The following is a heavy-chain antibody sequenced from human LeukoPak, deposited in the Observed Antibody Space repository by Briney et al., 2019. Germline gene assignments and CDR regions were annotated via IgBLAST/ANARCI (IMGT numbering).Heavy chain of an antibody. CDR3: GRDEQRSLDYASY. V-gene: IGHV1-69*04. Sequence: SVKVSCKASGGTFSSYAISWVRQAPGQGLEWMGRIIPILGIANYAQKFQGRVTITADKSTSTAYMELSSLRSEDTAVYYCGRDEQRSLDYASYWGQGTLVTVSS. J-gene: IGHJ4*02. CDR1: GGTFSSYA. CDR2: IIPILGIA. D-gene: IGHD3/OR15-3a*01.